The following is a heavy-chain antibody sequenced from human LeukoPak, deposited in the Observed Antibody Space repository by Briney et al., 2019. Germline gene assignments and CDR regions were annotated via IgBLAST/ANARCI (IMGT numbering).Heavy chain of an antibody. D-gene: IGHD3-10*01. CDR2: ISGSGGRT. CDR1: GFTFSTYA. CDR3: AKDPSLSPSPGEWGFDP. J-gene: IGHJ5*02. V-gene: IGHV3-23*01. Sequence: PGGSLRLSCAASGFTFSTYAMSWVRQAPGKGLEWASAISGSGGRTYYADSVKGRFTISRDNSKNTLYLQMNSLRAEDTAVYYCAKDPSLSPSPGEWGFDPWGQGTLVTVSS.